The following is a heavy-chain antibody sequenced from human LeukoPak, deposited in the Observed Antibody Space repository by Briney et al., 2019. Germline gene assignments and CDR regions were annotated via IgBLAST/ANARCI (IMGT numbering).Heavy chain of an antibody. CDR1: GGSISSYY. CDR2: IYNSGST. Sequence: SETLSLTCTVSGGSISSYYWSWIRQPPGKGLEWIGYIYNSGSTNYNPSLKSRVTILVDTSKNQFSLKLSSVTAADTAVYFCARGGFAHWVTAVGFDYWGPGTLVAVSS. J-gene: IGHJ4*02. CDR3: ARGGFAHWVTAVGFDY. D-gene: IGHD2-21*02. V-gene: IGHV4-59*01.